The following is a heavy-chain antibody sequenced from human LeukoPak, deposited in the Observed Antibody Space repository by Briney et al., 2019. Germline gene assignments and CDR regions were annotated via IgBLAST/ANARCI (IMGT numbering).Heavy chain of an antibody. CDR2: ISGGGDDT. V-gene: IGHV3-23*01. CDR1: GLTFSTHA. Sequence: PGGSLRLSCAASGLTFSTHAMNSVRQAPGRGLEWVSYISGGGDDTHYADSVRGRFTVSRDNSKNTLFLLMSSLKDEDTAFYYCAKTPASDFWGPFDYWGQGTLVSVSS. CDR3: AKTPASDFWGPFDY. D-gene: IGHD7-27*01. J-gene: IGHJ4*02.